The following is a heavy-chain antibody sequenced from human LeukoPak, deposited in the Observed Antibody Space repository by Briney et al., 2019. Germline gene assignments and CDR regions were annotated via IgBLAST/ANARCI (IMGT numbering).Heavy chain of an antibody. J-gene: IGHJ4*02. CDR3: ARDRFRYCRGAYCSHFEF. CDR2: INWNSGTI. V-gene: IGHV3-9*03. CDR1: GFIFDDYA. D-gene: IGHD2-15*01. Sequence: PGGSLRLSCAASGFIFDDYAMHWVQQAPGKGLEWVSGINWNSGTIGYADSVKGRFTISRDNAKNSLYLQMNSLRADDMAFYYCARDRFRYCRGAYCSHFEFWGQGTLVSVSS.